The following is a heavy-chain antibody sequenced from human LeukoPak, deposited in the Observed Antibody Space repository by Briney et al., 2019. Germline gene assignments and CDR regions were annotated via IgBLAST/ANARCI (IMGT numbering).Heavy chain of an antibody. V-gene: IGHV3-30*18. CDR1: GFTFSSYG. D-gene: IGHD5-18*01. Sequence: GGSLRLSCAASGFTFSSYGVHWVRQAPGKGLGWVAVISYDGSNKYYADSVKGRFTISRDNSKNTLYLQMNSLREEDTAVYYCAKEYSYGRHFDYWGQGTLVTVSS. J-gene: IGHJ4*02. CDR2: ISYDGSNK. CDR3: AKEYSYGRHFDY.